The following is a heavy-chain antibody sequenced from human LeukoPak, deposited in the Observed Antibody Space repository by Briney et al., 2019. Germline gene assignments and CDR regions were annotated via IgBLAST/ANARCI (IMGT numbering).Heavy chain of an antibody. CDR3: ARGLLGRYYFDY. CDR2: INHSGST. J-gene: IGHJ4*02. Sequence: LETLSLTCAVYGGSFSGYYWSWIRQPPGKGLEWIGEINHSGSTNYNPSLKSRVTISVDTSKNQFSLKVSSVTAADTAVYYCARGLLGRYYFDYWGQGTLVTVSS. V-gene: IGHV4-34*01. CDR1: GGSFSGYY. D-gene: IGHD1-26*01.